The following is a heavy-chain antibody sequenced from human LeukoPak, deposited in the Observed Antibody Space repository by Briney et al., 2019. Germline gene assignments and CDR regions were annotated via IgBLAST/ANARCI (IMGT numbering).Heavy chain of an antibody. D-gene: IGHD3-3*01. CDR1: GGSISSGGYS. Sequence: SQTLSLTCAVSGGSISSGGYSWSWIRQPPGKGLEWVGYIYHSGSTYYNPSLKSRVTISVDRSKNQFSLKLSSVTAADTAVYYCATTHTGGGYDFWSGYYLRDPNYGMDVWGQGTTVTVSS. CDR3: ATTHTGGGYDFWSGYYLRDPNYGMDV. J-gene: IGHJ6*02. CDR2: IYHSGST. V-gene: IGHV4-30-2*01.